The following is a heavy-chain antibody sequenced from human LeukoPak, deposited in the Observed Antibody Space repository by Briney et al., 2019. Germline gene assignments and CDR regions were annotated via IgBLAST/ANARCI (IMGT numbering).Heavy chain of an antibody. CDR1: GYTLTELS. J-gene: IGHJ4*02. V-gene: IGHV1-24*01. CDR3: ATVFPRGYSYAWNFDY. CDR2: FDPEDGET. D-gene: IGHD5-18*01. Sequence: GASGKVSCKVSGYTLTELSMHWVRQAPGKGLEWMGGFDPEDGETIYAQKFQGRVTMTEDTSTDTAYMELSSLRSEDTAVYYCATVFPRGYSYAWNFDYWGQGTLVTVSS.